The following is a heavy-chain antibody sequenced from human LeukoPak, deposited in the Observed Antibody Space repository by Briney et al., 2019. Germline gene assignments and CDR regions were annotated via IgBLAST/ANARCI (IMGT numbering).Heavy chain of an antibody. CDR1: GFTFTNYA. CDR2: VSSNGGST. Sequence: GGSLRLSCAASGFTFTNYAIYWVRQAPGKGLEYVSAVSSNGGSTYYANSVKGRFTISRDNSKNTLYLQMGSLRAEDMAVYYCAREYTCYSGNAFDIWGQGTMVTVSS. J-gene: IGHJ3*02. D-gene: IGHD1-26*01. CDR3: AREYTCYSGNAFDI. V-gene: IGHV3-64*01.